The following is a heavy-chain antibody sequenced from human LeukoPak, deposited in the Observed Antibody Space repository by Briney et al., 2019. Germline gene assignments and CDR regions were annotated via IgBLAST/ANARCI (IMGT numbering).Heavy chain of an antibody. V-gene: IGHV3-30-3*01. D-gene: IGHD6-19*01. Sequence: GGSLRLSCAASGFTFSSYAMHWVRQAPGKGLEWVAAISYDGSNKYYADSVKGRFTISRDNSKNTLYLQMNSLRAEDTAVYCCARDQRGYSSGWSTPDYWGQGTLVTVSS. CDR1: GFTFSSYA. CDR3: ARDQRGYSSGWSTPDY. J-gene: IGHJ4*02. CDR2: ISYDGSNK.